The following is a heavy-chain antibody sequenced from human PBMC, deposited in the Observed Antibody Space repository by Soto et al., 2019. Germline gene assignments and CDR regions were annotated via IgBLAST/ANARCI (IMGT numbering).Heavy chain of an antibody. J-gene: IGHJ4*02. CDR2: ISWDGGST. D-gene: IGHD6-13*01. V-gene: IGHV3-43*01. CDR3: AKDLRVSSWYSFDY. Sequence: GSPRLSCAPSGFTFEEETMHWVRQAPGKGLEWVSLISWDGGSTYYADSVKGRFTISRDNSKNSLYLQMNSLRTEDTALYYCAKDLRVSSWYSFDYWGQGT. CDR1: GFTFEEET.